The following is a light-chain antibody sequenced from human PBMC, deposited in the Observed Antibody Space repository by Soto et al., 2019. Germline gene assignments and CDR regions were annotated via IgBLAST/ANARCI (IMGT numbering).Light chain of an antibody. CDR1: QSVSSW. J-gene: IGKJ1*01. V-gene: IGKV1-5*03. CDR3: QQNNSAWT. Sequence: DIQMTQSPSTLSASVGDRVTITCRASQSVSSWLAWYQQKPGKAPNLLIYTASSLESGVPSRFSGSGSGTECTLTISSLQPDDFETYYCQQNNSAWTFGQGTTVEIK. CDR2: TAS.